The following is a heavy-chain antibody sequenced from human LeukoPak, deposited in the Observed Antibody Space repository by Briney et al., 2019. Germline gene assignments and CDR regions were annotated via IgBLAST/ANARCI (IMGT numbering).Heavy chain of an antibody. Sequence: SETLSLTCAVYGGSFSGYYWSWIRQPPGKGLEWIGEINHSGSTNYNPSLKSRVTTSVDTSKNQFSLKLSSVTAADTAVYYCARAARELVLIFDYWGQGTLVTVSS. D-gene: IGHD6-13*01. J-gene: IGHJ4*02. CDR3: ARAARELVLIFDY. CDR2: INHSGST. CDR1: GGSFSGYY. V-gene: IGHV4-34*01.